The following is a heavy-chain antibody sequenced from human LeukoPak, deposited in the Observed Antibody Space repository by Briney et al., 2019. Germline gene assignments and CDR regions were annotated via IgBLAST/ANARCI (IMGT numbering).Heavy chain of an antibody. D-gene: IGHD6-13*01. CDR3: ARAAAGTEGYFDY. J-gene: IGHJ4*02. Sequence: SVKVSCKASGGTFSSYAISWVRQPPGQGLEWMGRIIPIFGTANYAQKFQGRVTITTDESTSTAYMELSSLRSEDTAVYYCARAAAGTEGYFDYWGQGTLVTVSS. CDR1: GGTFSSYA. CDR2: IIPIFGTA. V-gene: IGHV1-69*05.